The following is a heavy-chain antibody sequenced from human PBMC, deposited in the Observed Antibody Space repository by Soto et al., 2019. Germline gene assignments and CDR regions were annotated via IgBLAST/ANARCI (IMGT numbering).Heavy chain of an antibody. D-gene: IGHD2-2*01. V-gene: IGHV1-18*01. Sequence: ASVKVSCKDSGYTFTTYGISWVRQAPGQWLEWMAWISPYDGNTHYARNVQGRVTVTTDTSTSTAYMELRSLRSDDTAVYYCARDSYCSSTSCHRYPTLWYWGQGTLVTVSS. J-gene: IGHJ4*02. CDR3: ARDSYCSSTSCHRYPTLWY. CDR2: ISPYDGNT. CDR1: GYTFTTYG.